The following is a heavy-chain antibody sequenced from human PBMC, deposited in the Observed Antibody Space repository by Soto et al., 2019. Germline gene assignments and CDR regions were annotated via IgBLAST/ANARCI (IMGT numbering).Heavy chain of an antibody. J-gene: IGHJ4*02. CDR3: ARRGGCSGGSCNFDY. CDR2: ISSSSSTI. D-gene: IGHD2-15*01. Sequence: EVQLVESGGGLVQPGGSLRLSCAASGFTFSSYSMNWVRQAPGKGLEWVSYISSSSSTIYYADSVKGRFTISRDNAKNSLYLQMNSLRSGDTAVYYCARRGGCSGGSCNFDYWGQGTLVTVSS. CDR1: GFTFSSYS. V-gene: IGHV3-48*01.